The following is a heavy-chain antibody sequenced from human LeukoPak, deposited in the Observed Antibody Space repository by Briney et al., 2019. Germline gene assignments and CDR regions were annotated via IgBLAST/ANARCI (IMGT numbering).Heavy chain of an antibody. J-gene: IGHJ5*02. V-gene: IGHV4-34*01. D-gene: IGHD3-22*01. Sequence: PSETLSLTCAVYGGSFSGYYWSWIRQPPGKGLEWNGETNHSGSTNYNPSLKRRVTISVDTSQNQFSLKLGSVTAADTAVYYCARSGYDSSGYYYFGRLNWFDPWGQGTLVTVSS. CDR1: GGSFSGYY. CDR2: TNHSGST. CDR3: ARSGYDSSGYYYFGRLNWFDP.